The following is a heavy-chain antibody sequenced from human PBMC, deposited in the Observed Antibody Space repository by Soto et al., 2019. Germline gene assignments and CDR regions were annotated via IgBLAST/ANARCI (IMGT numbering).Heavy chain of an antibody. V-gene: IGHV3-15*01. D-gene: IGHD2-2*01. CDR2: IKSKTDGGTT. Sequence: GALRLSCAACGFACSNAGMSWGRQAPVEGREWVGRIKSKTDGGTTDYAAPVKGRFTISRDDSKNTLYLQMTSLKTEETVVYYCTTDEYCSSTSCHYYGMDVWGQGTTVTVSS. CDR1: GFACSNAG. J-gene: IGHJ6*02. CDR3: TTDEYCSSTSCHYYGMDV.